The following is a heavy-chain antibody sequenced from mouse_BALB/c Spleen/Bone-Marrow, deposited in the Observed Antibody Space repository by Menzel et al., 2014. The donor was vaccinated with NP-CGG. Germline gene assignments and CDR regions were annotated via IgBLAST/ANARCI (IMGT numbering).Heavy chain of an antibody. V-gene: IGHV1S81*02. D-gene: IGHD1-1*01. J-gene: IGHJ1*01. CDR2: FNPNNGRT. CDR3: ARYYNWYFEV. Sequence: LVESGAELVKPGASVKLSCKTSGYTFTSYWMHWVKQRPGQGLEWIGEFNPNNGRTNYNEKFRNKATLTVDKSSSTAYMQLSSLTSEDSAVYYCARYYNWYFEVWDAWTTVTVSS. CDR1: GYTFTSYW.